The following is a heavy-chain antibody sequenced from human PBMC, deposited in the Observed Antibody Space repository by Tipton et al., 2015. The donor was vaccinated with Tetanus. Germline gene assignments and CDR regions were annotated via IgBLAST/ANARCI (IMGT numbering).Heavy chain of an antibody. J-gene: IGHJ4*02. CDR1: GVSISTSDW. CDR2: IFHDGTT. V-gene: IGHV4-4*02. Sequence: TLSLTCAVSGVSISTSDWWSWVRQPPVKGLEWIGEIFHDGTTNYNPSLKSRVTISVDKSKSQFSLKWTSVTAAETAVYYCASHLGSYTSTRCQPFAYWGQGTLVTIST. CDR3: ASHLGSYTSTRCQPFAY. D-gene: IGHD2-2*01.